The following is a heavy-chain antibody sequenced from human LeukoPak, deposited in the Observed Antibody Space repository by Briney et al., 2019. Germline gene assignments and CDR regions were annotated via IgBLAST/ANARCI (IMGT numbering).Heavy chain of an antibody. Sequence: GGSLRLSCAASGFTFSTYTMNWVRQAPGKGLEWVSTVSDSRDVHYSDSVKGRFAISRDNARNSLYLQMNSLRDEDTAVYYCTRDGLHTAHFDYWGQGTLVTVSS. CDR3: TRDGLHTAHFDY. V-gene: IGHV3-48*02. CDR1: GFTFSTYT. D-gene: IGHD5-18*01. CDR2: VSDSRDV. J-gene: IGHJ4*02.